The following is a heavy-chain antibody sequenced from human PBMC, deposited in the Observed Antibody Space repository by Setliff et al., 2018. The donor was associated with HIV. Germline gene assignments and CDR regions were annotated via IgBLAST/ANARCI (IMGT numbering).Heavy chain of an antibody. J-gene: IGHJ4*02. CDR3: ARDPGDYVRKFDH. D-gene: IGHD3-10*02. CDR2: TFDNGNT. V-gene: IGHV4-59*11. CDR1: GGSISFHY. Sequence: SETLSLTCSISGGSISFHYWNWLRQTPGKGLEWIAYTFDNGNTHYNPSLESRVTLSLDTSRNLFSLRLASVTAADTAVYYCARDPGDYVRKFDHWGQGALVTVSS.